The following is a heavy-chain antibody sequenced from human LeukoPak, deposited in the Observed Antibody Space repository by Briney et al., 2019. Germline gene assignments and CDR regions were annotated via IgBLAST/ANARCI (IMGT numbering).Heavy chain of an antibody. Sequence: GGSLRLSFAASGFTSSSYAMSWVRQAPGKGLEWVSAISGSGGSTYYADSVKGRFTISRDNSKNTLYLQMNSLRAEDTAVYYCAKLQAEWLQVGDYWGQGTLVTVSS. CDR1: GFTSSSYA. D-gene: IGHD1-26*01. V-gene: IGHV3-23*01. CDR3: AKLQAEWLQVGDY. CDR2: ISGSGGST. J-gene: IGHJ4*02.